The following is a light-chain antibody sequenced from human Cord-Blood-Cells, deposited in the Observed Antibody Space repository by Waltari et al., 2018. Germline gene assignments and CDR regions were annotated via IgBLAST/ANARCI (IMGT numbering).Light chain of an antibody. CDR3: CSYAGRSTFGV. Sequence: QSALTQPASVSGSPGQSITISCTGTSSDVGSYNLVSWYQQHPGKAPQLIIYEVSQRPSGVSNRFSGSKSGNTASLTISGLQAEDEADYYCCSYAGRSTFGVFGGGTKLTVL. J-gene: IGLJ3*02. CDR2: EVS. CDR1: SSDVGSYNL. V-gene: IGLV2-23*02.